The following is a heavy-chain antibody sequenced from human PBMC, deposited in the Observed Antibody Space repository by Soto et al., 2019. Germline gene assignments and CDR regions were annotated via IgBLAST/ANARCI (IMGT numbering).Heavy chain of an antibody. CDR2: IYYSGST. J-gene: IGHJ5*02. V-gene: IGHV4-31*03. CDR1: GGSISSGGYY. D-gene: IGHD2-15*01. Sequence: SETLSLTCTVSGGSISSGGYYWSWIRQHPGKGLEWIGYIYYSGSTYYNPSLKSRVTISVDTSKNQFSLKLSSVTAADTAVYYCARGVRIVVVVAATFYNWFDPWGQGTLVTVSS. CDR3: ARGVRIVVVVAATFYNWFDP.